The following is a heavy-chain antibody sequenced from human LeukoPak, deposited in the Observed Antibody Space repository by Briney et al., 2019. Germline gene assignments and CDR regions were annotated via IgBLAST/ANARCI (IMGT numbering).Heavy chain of an antibody. V-gene: IGHV1-69*01. Sequence: SVKVSCKASGGTFSSYAISWVRQAPGQGLEWMGGIIPIFGTANYAQKFQGRVTITADESTSTVYMELTSLRSEDTATFYCARARHYASGSLDVWGQGTLVTVSS. D-gene: IGHD3-10*01. CDR3: ARARHYASGSLDV. J-gene: IGHJ1*01. CDR2: IIPIFGTA. CDR1: GGTFSSYA.